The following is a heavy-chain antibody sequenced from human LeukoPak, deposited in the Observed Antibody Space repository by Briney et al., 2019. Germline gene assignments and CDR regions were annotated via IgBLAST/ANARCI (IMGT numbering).Heavy chain of an antibody. J-gene: IGHJ6*03. CDR3: ARDHRFRSNYYYYYMDV. CDR1: GGSISSYY. V-gene: IGHV4-4*07. Sequence: SETLSLTCTVSGGSISSYYWSWIRQPAGKGLEWIGRIYTSGSTNYNPSLKSRVTMSVDTSKNQFSLKLSSVTAADTAVYYCARDHRFRSNYYYYYMDVWGKGTTVTVSS. CDR2: IYTSGST. D-gene: IGHD3-22*01.